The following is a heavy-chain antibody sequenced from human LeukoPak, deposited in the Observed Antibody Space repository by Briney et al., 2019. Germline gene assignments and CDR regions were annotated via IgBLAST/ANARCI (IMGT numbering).Heavy chain of an antibody. CDR2: INHSGST. J-gene: IGHJ4*02. V-gene: IGHV4-34*01. CDR3: ARASGWVEGY. Sequence: SETLSLTCAVYGGSFSGYYWSWIRQPPGKGLEWIGEINHSGSTNYNPSLKSRVTISVDTSKNQFSLKLSSVTAADTAVYYCARASGWVEGYWGQGTLVTVSP. CDR1: GGSFSGYY. D-gene: IGHD1-1*01.